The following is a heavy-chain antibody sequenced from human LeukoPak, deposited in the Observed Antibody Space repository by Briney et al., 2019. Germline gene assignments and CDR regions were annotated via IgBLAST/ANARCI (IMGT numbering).Heavy chain of an antibody. D-gene: IGHD4-17*01. Sequence: PSQTLSLTCAVSGGSISSGGYSWSWIRQPPGKGLEWIGYIYHSGSIYYNPSLKSRVTISVDRSKNQFSLKLSSVTAADTAVYYCATLGVTTAEYFQHWGQGTLVTVSS. V-gene: IGHV4-30-2*01. CDR3: ATLGVTTAEYFQH. CDR1: GGSISSGGYS. CDR2: IYHSGSI. J-gene: IGHJ1*01.